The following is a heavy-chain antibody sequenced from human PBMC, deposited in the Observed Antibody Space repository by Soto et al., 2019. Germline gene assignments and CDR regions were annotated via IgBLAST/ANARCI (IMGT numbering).Heavy chain of an antibody. CDR2: ISYSGTT. J-gene: IGHJ4*02. CDR1: GDSVRSASYY. CDR3: SRDLGRYRIDD. Sequence: QVQLQESGPGLVKPSETLSLTCTVSGDSVRSASYYWTWIRQPTGKGLECIGYISYSGTTDYNPSLQSRVTISLDKSKIQFSLKLSSATAADTAVYYCSRDLGRYRIDDWGQGTLVTVSS. V-gene: IGHV4-61*01. D-gene: IGHD4-4*01.